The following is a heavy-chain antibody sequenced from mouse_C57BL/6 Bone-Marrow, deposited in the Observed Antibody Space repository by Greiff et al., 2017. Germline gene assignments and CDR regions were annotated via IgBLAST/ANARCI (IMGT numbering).Heavy chain of an antibody. CDR3: ARLNGYGSWFAY. CDR1: GFTFSSYG. V-gene: IGHV5-6*01. CDR2: ISSGGSYT. Sequence: EVQGEESGADLVKPGGSLKLSCAASGFTFSSYGMSWVRQTPDKRLEWVATISSGGSYTYYPDSVKGRSTIPRANAKNTLYLQMSSLRPTDTAMAYYARLNGYGSWFAYWGQGTLVTVSA. J-gene: IGHJ3*01. D-gene: IGHD2-2*01.